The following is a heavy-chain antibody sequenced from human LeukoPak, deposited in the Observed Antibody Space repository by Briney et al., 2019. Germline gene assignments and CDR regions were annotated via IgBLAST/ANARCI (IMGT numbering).Heavy chain of an antibody. CDR2: IYPGDSDT. Sequence: GESLQISCKGSGYSFTSYWIGWVRQMPGKGLEWMGIIYPGDSDTRYSPSFQGQVTISADKSISTAYLQWSSLKASDTAMYYCARRGYCSGGSCYYMVDYWGQGTLVTVSS. D-gene: IGHD2-15*01. V-gene: IGHV5-51*01. CDR1: GYSFTSYW. CDR3: ARRGYCSGGSCYYMVDY. J-gene: IGHJ4*02.